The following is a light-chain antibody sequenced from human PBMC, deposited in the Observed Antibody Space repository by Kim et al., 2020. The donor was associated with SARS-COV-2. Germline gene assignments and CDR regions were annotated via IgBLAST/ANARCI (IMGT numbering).Light chain of an antibody. CDR2: GAS. CDR3: QQTNSFPNS. V-gene: IGKV1-12*01. CDR1: QVISTL. Sequence: SASVGDRVTITCRASQVISTLLAWYQQKPGKAPKLLIYGASTLQRGVPSSFSGSGSGTEFSLTISSLQPEDFATYYCQQTNSFPNSFGQGTKLEI. J-gene: IGKJ2*03.